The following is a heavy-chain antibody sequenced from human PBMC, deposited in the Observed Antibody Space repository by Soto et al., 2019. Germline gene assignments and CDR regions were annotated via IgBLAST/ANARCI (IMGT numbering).Heavy chain of an antibody. Sequence: QVQLQQWGAGLLKPSETLSLTCAVYGGSFSGYYWSWIRQPPGKGLEWNGEINHSGSTNYNPSLKSRVTLSVDTSKNQFSLKLSSVTAADTAVYYCARAFRGYDFWSGIRGHYFDYWGQGTLVTVSS. CDR3: ARAFRGYDFWSGIRGHYFDY. CDR1: GGSFSGYY. J-gene: IGHJ4*02. CDR2: INHSGST. V-gene: IGHV4-34*01. D-gene: IGHD3-3*01.